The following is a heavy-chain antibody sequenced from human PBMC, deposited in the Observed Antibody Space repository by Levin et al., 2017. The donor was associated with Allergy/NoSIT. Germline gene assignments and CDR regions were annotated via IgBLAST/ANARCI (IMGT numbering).Heavy chain of an antibody. V-gene: IGHV3-13*01. CDR3: ARDRGMAAAFAANWYFDR. D-gene: IGHD2-15*01. J-gene: IGHJ2*01. CDR1: GFTFSRYD. CDR2: VGTSSDT. Sequence: PGGSLRLSCVGSGFTFSRYDIHWVRQLPGKGLEWVSAVGTSSDTFYPDSVKGRFTVSRENPKNSAYLQMDSLTAGDTAVYYCARDRGMAAAFAANWYFDRWGRGTLVTVSS.